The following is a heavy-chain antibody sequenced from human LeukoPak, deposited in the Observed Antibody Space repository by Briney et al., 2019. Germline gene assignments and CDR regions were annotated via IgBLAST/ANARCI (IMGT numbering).Heavy chain of an antibody. CDR3: AKDWVGQGSWGDS. V-gene: IGHV3-23*01. CDR1: GFTFVDYA. J-gene: IGHJ4*02. Sequence: GGSLRLSCVASGFTFVDYAMNWVRQAPGGRLQWVSSIVGTGGRGSIYYADSVKGRFTISRDNSKNTVYLQMNSLRVEDTAVYFCAKDWVGQGSWGDSWGQGTPVTVSS. D-gene: IGHD1-26*01. CDR2: IVGTGGRGSI.